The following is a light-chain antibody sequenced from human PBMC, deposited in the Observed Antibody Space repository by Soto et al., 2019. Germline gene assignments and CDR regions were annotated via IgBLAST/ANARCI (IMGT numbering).Light chain of an antibody. CDR2: EVT. Sequence: QAVVTQPPSVSGFPGQSVTISCTGTSSDVGYYDYVSWYQQHPGKAPKLVIYEVTKRPSGVPDRVSASKSGNTASLTVSGLRAEDEADYYCSSYAGSNNFVFGSGTKLTVL. CDR3: SSYAGSNNFV. J-gene: IGLJ1*01. V-gene: IGLV2-8*01. CDR1: SSDVGYYDY.